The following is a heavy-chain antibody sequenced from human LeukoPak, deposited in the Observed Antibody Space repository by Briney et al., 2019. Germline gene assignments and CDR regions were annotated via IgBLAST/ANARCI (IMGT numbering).Heavy chain of an antibody. CDR1: GFTFSDYY. CDR3: ARDLSGNWRWPEGDY. V-gene: IGHV3-11*04. J-gene: IGHJ4*02. D-gene: IGHD1-1*01. CDR2: IDMSATTI. Sequence: GGSLRLSCAASGFTFSDYYMGWIRQAPGKGLEWVSYIDMSATTIYYADSVKGRFTISRDNAKNSLYQQINSLRAEDTAVYYCARDLSGNWRWPEGDYWGQGTLVTVSS.